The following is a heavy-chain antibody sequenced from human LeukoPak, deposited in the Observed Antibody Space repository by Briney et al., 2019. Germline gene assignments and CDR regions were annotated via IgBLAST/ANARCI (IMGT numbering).Heavy chain of an antibody. CDR2: INSDGIST. J-gene: IGHJ2*01. D-gene: IGHD1-1*01. V-gene: IGHV3-74*01. CDR1: GFTFSSYA. Sequence: GGSLRLSCAASGFTFSSYAMSWVRQAPGKGLEWVSRINSDGISTTYADFVKGRFTISRDNTKNTLYLQMSSLRAEDTAVYYCARGPTGYWYFDLWGRGTLVTVSS. CDR3: ARGPTGYWYFDL.